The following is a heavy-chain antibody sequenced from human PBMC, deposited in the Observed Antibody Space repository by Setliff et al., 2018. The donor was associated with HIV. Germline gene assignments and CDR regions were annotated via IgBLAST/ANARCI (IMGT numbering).Heavy chain of an antibody. J-gene: IGHJ4*02. CDR1: GDSLSIDDYY. Sequence: NPSETLSLTCTVSGDSLSIDDYYWTWIRQHPGKGLEWIGYIYHSGSTYYNPSLKSRVTISVDTSKNQFSLKLSSVTAADTAVYYCERVGGYSGYDWPQPLYFDYWGPGTLVTVSS. CDR3: ERVGGYSGYDWPQPLYFDY. V-gene: IGHV4-31*03. D-gene: IGHD5-12*01. CDR2: IYHSGST.